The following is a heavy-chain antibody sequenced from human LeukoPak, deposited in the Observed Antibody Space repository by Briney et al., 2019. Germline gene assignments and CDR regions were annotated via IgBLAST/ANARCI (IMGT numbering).Heavy chain of an antibody. V-gene: IGHV1-8*03. CDR2: MNPNSGNT. J-gene: IGHJ6*03. Sequence: ASVKVSCKASGYTFTSYDINWVRQATGQGLEWMGWMNPNSGNTGYAQKFQGRVTITRNTSISTAYMELSSLRSEDTAVYYCARGVVTALYYYYYMDVWGKGTTVTVSS. D-gene: IGHD3-22*01. CDR3: ARGVVTALYYYYYMDV. CDR1: GYTFTSYD.